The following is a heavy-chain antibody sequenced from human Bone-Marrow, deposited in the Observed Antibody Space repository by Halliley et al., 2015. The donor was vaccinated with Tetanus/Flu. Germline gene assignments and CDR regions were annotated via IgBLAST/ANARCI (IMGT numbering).Heavy chain of an antibody. V-gene: IGHV5-51*01. CDR2: LSPAASDP. CDR3: ARHTEVPFDY. Sequence: LEWMGFLSPAASDPKYSPSVQGQVIISADKSINPAFLQWTSLKASDTAMYYCARHTEVPFDYWGQGTLVTVSS. J-gene: IGHJ4*02. D-gene: IGHD2-8*02.